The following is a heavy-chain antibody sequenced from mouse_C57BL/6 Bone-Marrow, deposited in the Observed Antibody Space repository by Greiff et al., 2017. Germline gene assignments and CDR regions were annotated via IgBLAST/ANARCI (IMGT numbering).Heavy chain of an antibody. CDR2: IDPSDSYT. CDR3: ARERWHSYYLDY. V-gene: IGHV1-69*01. CDR1: GYTFTSYW. D-gene: IGHD2-3*01. Sequence: QVQLQQPGAELVMPGASVKLSCKASGYTFTSYWMHWVKQRPGQGLEWIGEIDPSDSYTNYNQKFKGKSTLAGDKSSSTAYMQLSSLTSEDSAVYYCARERWHSYYLDYWGQGTTLTVSS. J-gene: IGHJ2*01.